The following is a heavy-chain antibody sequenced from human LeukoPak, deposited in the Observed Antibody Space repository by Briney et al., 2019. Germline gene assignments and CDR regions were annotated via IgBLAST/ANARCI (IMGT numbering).Heavy chain of an antibody. D-gene: IGHD4-17*01. V-gene: IGHV4-4*07. CDR2: IYTTGST. CDR1: GDSISGYY. J-gene: IGHJ5*02. CDR3: ARTGDYGDYMGVYWFDP. Sequence: SETLSLTCSVSGDSISGYYWTWIRQTAGKGLEWIGRIYTTGSTNYNPSLKSRVTMSVDTSKNQFSLKLSSVTAADTAVYYCARTGDYGDYMGVYWFDPWGQGTLVTVSS.